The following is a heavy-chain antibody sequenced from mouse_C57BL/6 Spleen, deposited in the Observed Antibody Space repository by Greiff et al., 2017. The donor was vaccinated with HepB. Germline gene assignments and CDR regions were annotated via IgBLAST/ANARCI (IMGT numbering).Heavy chain of an antibody. Sequence: VQLQQSGPELVKPGASVKIPCKASGYTFTDYNMDWVKQSHGKSLEWIGDINPNNGGTIYNQKFKGKATLTVDKSSSTAYMELRSLTSEDTAVYYCARSGLNYGSRRYYYAMDDWGQGTSVTVSS. CDR1: GYTFTDYN. J-gene: IGHJ4*01. CDR2: INPNNGGT. V-gene: IGHV1-18*01. D-gene: IGHD1-1*01. CDR3: ARSGLNYGSRRYYYAMDD.